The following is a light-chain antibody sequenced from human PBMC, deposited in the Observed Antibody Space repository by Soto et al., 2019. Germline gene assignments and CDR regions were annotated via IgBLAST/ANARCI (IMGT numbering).Light chain of an antibody. J-gene: IGLJ2*01. Sequence: QSALTQPASVSGSPGQCITISCTGTSSDVGCYNYVSWYQQHPGKAPKLMIYDVSNRPSGVSNRFSGSKSGNTASLTISGLQAEDEDDYYCSSYTRSSTRVFGRGTKLTVL. CDR1: SSDVGCYNY. CDR2: DVS. CDR3: SSYTRSSTRV. V-gene: IGLV2-14*01.